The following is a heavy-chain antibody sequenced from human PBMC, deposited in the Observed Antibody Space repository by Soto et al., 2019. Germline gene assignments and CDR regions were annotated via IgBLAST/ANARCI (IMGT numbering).Heavy chain of an antibody. J-gene: IGHJ4*02. CDR2: IWYDGSNK. D-gene: IGHD1-1*01. V-gene: IGHV3-33*01. Sequence: GGSLRLSCAASGFPFSSYGMHWVRQAPGKGLEWVAVIWYDGSNKYYADSVKGRFTISRDNSKNTLYLQMNSLRAEDTAVYYCARDSSWLQLQFDYWGQGTLVTVSS. CDR1: GFPFSSYG. CDR3: ARDSSWLQLQFDY.